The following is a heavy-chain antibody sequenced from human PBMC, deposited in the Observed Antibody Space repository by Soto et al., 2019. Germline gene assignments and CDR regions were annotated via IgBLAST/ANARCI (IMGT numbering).Heavy chain of an antibody. CDR3: ARMVRGFNIDYYHYIDV. V-gene: IGHV1-18*01. CDR1: GYSFTRHG. Sequence: QDQLVQSGAEVKKPGASVKVSCKASGYSFTRHGISWVRQAPGQGLEWMGWISGNSGDTNYAQKLQGRVTVTTDTSTSTAYRELRSLRSEDTAVHYCARMVRGFNIDYYHYIDVWGKGTTVTVSS. D-gene: IGHD3-10*01. J-gene: IGHJ6*03. CDR2: ISGNSGDT.